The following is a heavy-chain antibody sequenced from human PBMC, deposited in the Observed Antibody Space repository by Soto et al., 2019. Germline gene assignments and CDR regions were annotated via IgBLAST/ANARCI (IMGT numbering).Heavy chain of an antibody. CDR3: AKAEYSSLYYYYGMDV. J-gene: IGHJ6*02. CDR2: IIGSGGST. Sequence: XGSLRLSSAAAGVTFSSYAMSWVRQAPGKGLEWVSAIIGSGGSTYYADSVKGRFTISRDNSKNTLYLQMNSLRAEDTAVYYCAKAEYSSLYYYYGMDVWGQGTTVTVSS. V-gene: IGHV3-23*01. D-gene: IGHD6-6*01. CDR1: GVTFSSYA.